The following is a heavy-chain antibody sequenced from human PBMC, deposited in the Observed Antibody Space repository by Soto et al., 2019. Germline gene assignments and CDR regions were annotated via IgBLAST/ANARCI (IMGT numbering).Heavy chain of an antibody. CDR2: IIPIFGTA. Sequence: SVKVSCKASGGTFSSYAISWVRQAPGQGLEWMGGIIPIFGTANYAQKLQGRVTMTTDTSTSTAYMELRSLRSDDTPVYYCARDFHCSGGRCYDCFDPWGQGTLVTVSS. D-gene: IGHD2-15*01. V-gene: IGHV1-69*05. CDR1: GGTFSSYA. J-gene: IGHJ5*02. CDR3: ARDFHCSGGRCYDCFDP.